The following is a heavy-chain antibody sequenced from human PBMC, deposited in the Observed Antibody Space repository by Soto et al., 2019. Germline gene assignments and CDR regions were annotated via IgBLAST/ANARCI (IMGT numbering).Heavy chain of an antibody. CDR3: ARRATGTKDGFDV. J-gene: IGHJ3*01. CDR1: GYSFTSYW. Sequence: PGESLKISCKGSGYSFTSYWIGWVRQMPGKGLEWMGIIYPGDSDTRYSPSFQGQVTISADKSISTAYLQWSSLKASDTAMYHCARRATGTKDGFDVWGQGTMVTVSS. D-gene: IGHD1-1*01. V-gene: IGHV5-51*01. CDR2: IYPGDSDT.